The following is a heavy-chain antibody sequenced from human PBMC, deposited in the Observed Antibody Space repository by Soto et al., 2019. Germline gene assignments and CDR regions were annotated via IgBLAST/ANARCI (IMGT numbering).Heavy chain of an antibody. CDR2: MNPNSGNT. D-gene: IGHD2-8*01. CDR3: ARVRELGYCTNGVCVDAFDI. J-gene: IGHJ3*02. CDR1: GYTFTSYD. Sequence: ASVKVSCKASGYTFTSYDINWVRQATGQGLEWMGWMNPNSGNTGYAQKFQGRVTMTRNTSISTAYMELSSLRPEDTAVYYCARVRELGYCTNGVCVDAFDIWGQGTMVTVSS. V-gene: IGHV1-8*01.